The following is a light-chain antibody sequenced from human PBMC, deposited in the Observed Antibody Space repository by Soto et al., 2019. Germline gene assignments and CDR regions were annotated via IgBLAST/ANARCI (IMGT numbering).Light chain of an antibody. J-gene: IGKJ1*01. V-gene: IGKV1-9*01. Sequence: DIQLTQSPSFLSASVRDRVTITCRASQGISTYLAWYQQKPGKAPKLLLYGASTLQSGVPSRFSGSGSGTEFTLTISSLESEDFATYYCQQLYIFPRTFGQGTKVEIK. CDR1: QGISTY. CDR2: GAS. CDR3: QQLYIFPRT.